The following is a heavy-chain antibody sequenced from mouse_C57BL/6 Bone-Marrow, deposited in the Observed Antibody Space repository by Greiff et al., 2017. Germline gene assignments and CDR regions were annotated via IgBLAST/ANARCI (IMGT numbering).Heavy chain of an antibody. J-gene: IGHJ4*01. Sequence: VKLMESGPGLVQPSQSLSITCTVSGFSLTSYGVHWVRQPPGKGLEWLGVIWSGGSTDYNAAFISRLSISKDNSKSQVFFKMNSLQADDTAIYYCAKNPLTTVVAMDYWGQGTSVTVSS. CDR3: AKNPLTTVVAMDY. V-gene: IGHV2-4*01. CDR1: GFSLTSYG. D-gene: IGHD1-1*01. CDR2: IWSGGST.